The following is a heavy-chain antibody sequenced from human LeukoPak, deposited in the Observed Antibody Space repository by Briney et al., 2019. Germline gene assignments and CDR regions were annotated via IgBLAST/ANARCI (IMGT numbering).Heavy chain of an antibody. Sequence: ASVKVSCKASGYTFTGHYMHWVRQAPGQGLEWMGRINPNSGGTNYAQKFQGRVTMTRDTSISTAYMELSRLRSDDTAVYYCARLTIYGDSDYWGQGTLVTVSS. D-gene: IGHD4-17*01. CDR1: GYTFTGHY. J-gene: IGHJ4*02. V-gene: IGHV1-2*06. CDR2: INPNSGGT. CDR3: ARLTIYGDSDY.